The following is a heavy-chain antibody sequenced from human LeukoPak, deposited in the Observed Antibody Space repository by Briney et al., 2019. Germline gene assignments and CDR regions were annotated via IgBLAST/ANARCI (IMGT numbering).Heavy chain of an antibody. CDR3: TTEAYCSSTTRPGAFDI. V-gene: IGHV3-15*01. D-gene: IGHD2-2*01. J-gene: IGHJ3*02. CDR2: IKSKTDGGTT. CDR1: GFTFSRYW. Sequence: PGGSLRLSCVASGFTFSRYWMHWVRQAPGKGLEWVGRIKSKTDGGTTDYAAPVKARFTISRDDSKNTLYLQMNSLKTEDTAVYYCTTEAYCSSTTRPGAFDIWGQGTMVTVSS.